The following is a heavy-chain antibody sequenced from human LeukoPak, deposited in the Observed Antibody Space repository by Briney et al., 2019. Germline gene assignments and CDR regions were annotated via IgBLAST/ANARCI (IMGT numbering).Heavy chain of an antibody. CDR3: ARDQTLYGMDV. CDR1: GYTFTSYY. V-gene: IGHV1-46*01. Sequence: APVKVSCKASGYTFTSYYMHWVRQAPGLGLEWMGIINPSGGSTSYARKFQGRVTMTRDTSTSTVYMELSSLRSEDTAVYYCARDQTLYGMDVWGQGTTVTVSS. CDR2: INPSGGST. J-gene: IGHJ6*02.